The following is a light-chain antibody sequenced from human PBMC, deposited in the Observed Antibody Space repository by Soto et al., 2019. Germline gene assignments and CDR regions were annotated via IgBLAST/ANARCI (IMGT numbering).Light chain of an antibody. CDR3: HQYNNLPRT. V-gene: IGKV3-15*01. CDR1: QTVNSN. CDR2: GAS. Sequence: EIVTRQFPDTMSVSPADRAIXSCRASQTVNSNLAWYQQKPGQAPRLLIYGASTRATGIPARFSGSGSGTEFTLTISSLQSEDFAVYYSHQYNNLPRTFGHGTKVDIK. J-gene: IGKJ2*01.